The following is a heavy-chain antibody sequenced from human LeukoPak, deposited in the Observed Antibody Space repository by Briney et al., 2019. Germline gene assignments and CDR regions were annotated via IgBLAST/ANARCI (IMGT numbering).Heavy chain of an antibody. CDR1: GFTFSSYG. Sequence: QPGGSLRLSCAASGFTFSSYGMHWVRQAPGKGLEWVAVISYDGSNKYYADSVKGRFTISRDNSKNTLYLQMNSLRAEDTAVYYCARTDLYYDFWSVVYYYYGMDVWGQGTTVTVSS. J-gene: IGHJ6*02. CDR3: ARTDLYYDFWSVVYYYYGMDV. V-gene: IGHV3-30*03. D-gene: IGHD3-3*01. CDR2: ISYDGSNK.